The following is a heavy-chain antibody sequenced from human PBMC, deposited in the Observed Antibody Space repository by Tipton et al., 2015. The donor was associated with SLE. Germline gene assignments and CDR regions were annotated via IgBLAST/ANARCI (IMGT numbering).Heavy chain of an antibody. Sequence: SGFTFSSYAMHWVRQAPGKGLQWVAVISYDGSNKYYADSVKGRFTISRDNSKNPLYLQMNSLRAEDTAVYYCAGELLPAYGMDVWGQGTTVTVSS. CDR2: ISYDGSNK. J-gene: IGHJ6*02. V-gene: IGHV3-30*04. D-gene: IGHD2-15*01. CDR1: GFTFSSYA. CDR3: AGELLPAYGMDV.